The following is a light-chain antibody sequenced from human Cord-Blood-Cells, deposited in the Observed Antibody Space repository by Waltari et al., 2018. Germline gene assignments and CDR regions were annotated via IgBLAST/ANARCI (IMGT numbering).Light chain of an antibody. V-gene: IGLV2-8*01. CDR3: SSYAGSNNV. CDR2: EVS. CDR1: SSAVGGYNY. Sequence: QSALTQPPSASGSPGQSVTISCTGTSSAVGGYNYVSWYQQHPGKAPKLMIYEVSKRPSGVPDRFSGSKSGNTASLTVSGLQAEDEADYYCSSYAGSNNVFGGGTKLTVL. J-gene: IGLJ3*02.